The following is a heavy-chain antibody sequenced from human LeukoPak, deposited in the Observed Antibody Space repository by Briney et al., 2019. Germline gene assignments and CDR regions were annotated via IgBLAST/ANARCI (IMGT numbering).Heavy chain of an antibody. CDR3: ARLYCGGGGSCDSYFEF. V-gene: IGHV3-23*01. CDR2: INANSIST. Sequence: GGSLRLSCAASGFAFSVYAMSWLRQPPGKGLEWVSTINANSISTSYAASVKGRFTISRDNAKNSLYLQMNSLRGEDTAVYYCARLYCGGGGSCDSYFEFWSQGNLVTVSS. CDR1: GFAFSVYA. J-gene: IGHJ4*02. D-gene: IGHD2-21*01.